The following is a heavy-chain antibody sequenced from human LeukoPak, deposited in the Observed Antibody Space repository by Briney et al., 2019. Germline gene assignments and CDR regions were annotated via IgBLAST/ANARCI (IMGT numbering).Heavy chain of an antibody. CDR3: ARGGSGSYYTSSGMDV. V-gene: IGHV4-34*01. J-gene: IGHJ6*04. CDR2: INHSGST. Sequence: PSETLSLTCAVYGGSFSGYYWSWIRQPPGKGLKWIGEINHSGSTNYNPSLKSRVTISVDTSKNQFSLKLSSVTAADTAVYYCARGGSGSYYTSSGMDVWGKGTTVTVSS. D-gene: IGHD3-10*01. CDR1: GGSFSGYY.